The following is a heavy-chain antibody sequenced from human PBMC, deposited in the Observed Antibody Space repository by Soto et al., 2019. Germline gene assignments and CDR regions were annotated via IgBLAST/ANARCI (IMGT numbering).Heavy chain of an antibody. CDR2: ITGSDGRT. D-gene: IGHD3-3*01. CDR3: AKILRADYDMIFEH. Sequence: GGSLRLSCAASGFTFSSYVMSWVRQAPGKGLEWVSTITGSDGRTYYADSVKGRFTISRDNSKNMLYLQMNSLRVEDTAIYYCAKILRADYDMIFEHWGQGTLVTVSS. V-gene: IGHV3-23*01. J-gene: IGHJ4*02. CDR1: GFTFSSYV.